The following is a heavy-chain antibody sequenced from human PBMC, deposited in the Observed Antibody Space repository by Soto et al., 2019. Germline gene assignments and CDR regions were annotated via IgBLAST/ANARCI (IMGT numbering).Heavy chain of an antibody. D-gene: IGHD3-22*01. J-gene: IGHJ6*03. CDR2: IWYDGSNK. Sequence: GGSLRLSCAASGFTFSSYGMHWVRQAPGKGLERVAVIWYDGSNKYYADSVKGRFTISRDNSKNTLYLQMNSLRAEDTAVYYCSRGLVSKTYYYYYYMDVWGKGTTVTVSS. CDR3: SRGLVSKTYYYYYYMDV. CDR1: GFTFSSYG. V-gene: IGHV3-33*01.